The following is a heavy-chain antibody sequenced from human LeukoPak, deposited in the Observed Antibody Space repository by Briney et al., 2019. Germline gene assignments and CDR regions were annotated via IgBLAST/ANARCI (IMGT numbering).Heavy chain of an antibody. CDR3: ARVEGDIVVVPAAIYYYYYMDV. CDR2: IDGDGTTS. J-gene: IGHJ6*03. D-gene: IGHD2-2*01. Sequence: GGSLRLSCAGSGFSFRSYWMHWVRQAPGKGLEWVSRIDGDGTTSSYADSVKGRFTISRDNAKNSLYLQMNSLRAEDTAVYYCARVEGDIVVVPAAIYYYYYMDVWGKGTTVTVSS. V-gene: IGHV3-74*01. CDR1: GFSFRSYW.